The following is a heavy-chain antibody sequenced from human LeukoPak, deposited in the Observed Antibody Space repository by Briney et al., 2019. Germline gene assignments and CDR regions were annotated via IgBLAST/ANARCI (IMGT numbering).Heavy chain of an antibody. V-gene: IGHV1-24*01. CDR3: AILPLTVVTPLDV. J-gene: IGHJ6*02. Sequence: GXXVXVSCKVSGHSLAELAMHWVRQAPGKGLEWVGGFDPEEGETFYAQEVLGRVSMTEDTSTDTAYMELSSLTSEDTAVYYCAILPLTVVTPLDVWGQGTTVTVSS. CDR1: GHSLAELA. D-gene: IGHD4-23*01. CDR2: FDPEEGET.